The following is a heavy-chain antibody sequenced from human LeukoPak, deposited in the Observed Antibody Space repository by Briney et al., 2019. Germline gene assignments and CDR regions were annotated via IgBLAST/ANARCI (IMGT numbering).Heavy chain of an antibody. D-gene: IGHD2-2*01. CDR2: IRYDGSNK. J-gene: IGHJ4*02. Sequence: PGGSLRLSCAASGFTFSSYGMHWVRQAPGKGLEWVAFIRYDGSNKYYADSVKGRFTISRDDSKNTAYLQLNSLKNEDTAVYYCTRLPEGCSSTSCYYDYWGQGTLVTVSS. V-gene: IGHV3-30*02. CDR3: TRLPEGCSSTSCYYDY. CDR1: GFTFSSYG.